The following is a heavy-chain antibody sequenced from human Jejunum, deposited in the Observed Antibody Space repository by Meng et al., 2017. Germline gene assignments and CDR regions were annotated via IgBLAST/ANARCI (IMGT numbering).Heavy chain of an antibody. Sequence: GESLKISCKTSGYSFSSYWISWVRQMPGNGLEWMGIIYPGGSETRYSPSFQGHVSISADKSTATAYLQWSSLRASDTAIYYCARHGRGSPYRKEYGGGLEFDNWGQGTLVTVSS. D-gene: IGHD4-23*01. CDR2: IYPGGSET. J-gene: IGHJ4*02. CDR3: ARHGRGSPYRKEYGGGLEFDN. CDR1: GYSFSSYW. V-gene: IGHV5-51*01.